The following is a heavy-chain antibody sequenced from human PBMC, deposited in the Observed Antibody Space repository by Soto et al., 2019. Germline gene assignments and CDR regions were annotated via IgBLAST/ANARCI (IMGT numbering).Heavy chain of an antibody. J-gene: IGHJ4*02. CDR2: ISHDGDKE. CDR3: VASALSFDF. CDR1: GFTFSTYA. D-gene: IGHD3-16*02. Sequence: GGSLRLSCEASGFTFSTYAMHWVRQTPGKGLEWLAVISHDGDKEHISDSVRGRFAISRDNSKNTLYLQISSLKDEDTAVYQCVASALSFDFWGQGTPVTVSS. V-gene: IGHV3-30*09.